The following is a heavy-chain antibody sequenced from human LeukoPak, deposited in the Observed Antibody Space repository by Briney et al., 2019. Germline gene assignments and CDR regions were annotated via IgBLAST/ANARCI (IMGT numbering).Heavy chain of an antibody. V-gene: IGHV3-21*01. CDR2: ITSSGRYI. J-gene: IGHJ4*02. D-gene: IGHD3-10*01. CDR3: ARDLGRGTGTYGSGTNTDY. Sequence: GGSLRLSCAASGFTFSSYSMNWVRQAPGKGLEWVSSITSSGRYIYYADSVKGRFTISSDNAKNSLYLQMNSLRAEDTAVYYCARDLGRGTGTYGSGTNTDYWGQGTLVTVSS. CDR1: GFTFSSYS.